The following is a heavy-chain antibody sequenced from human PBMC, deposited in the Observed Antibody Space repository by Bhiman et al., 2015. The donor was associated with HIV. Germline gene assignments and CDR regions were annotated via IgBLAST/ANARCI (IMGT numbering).Heavy chain of an antibody. J-gene: IGHJ5*02. Sequence: EVQLVESGGGLVQPGGSLRLSCAASGFDFNIYDMHWVRQVAGKGLEWVSGITSTGETSYQDSLKGRFIISRENAKNSLYLQMNSLRAEDTAVYYCARDPGGEGWFDPWGQGTLVTVSS. CDR2: ITSTGET. CDR3: ARDPGGEGWFDP. V-gene: IGHV3-13*01. CDR1: GFDFNIYD. D-gene: IGHD3-16*01.